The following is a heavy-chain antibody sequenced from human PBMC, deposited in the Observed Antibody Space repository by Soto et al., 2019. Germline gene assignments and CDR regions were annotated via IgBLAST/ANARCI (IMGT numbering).Heavy chain of an antibody. CDR1: GFTFRTYT. Sequence: EVQLVESGGGLVKPGGSLRLSCISSGFTFRTYTMNLVRQAPGKGLEWVSGIRGFSPYTFYAESVRGRFTISRDNAKNSLFIQMDSRRAEDTAVYYCARDRGYDAHDYYYNAMDVWGQGTTVTVSS. V-gene: IGHV3-21*01. CDR2: IRGFSPYT. J-gene: IGHJ6*02. CDR3: ARDRGYDAHDYYYNAMDV. D-gene: IGHD3-10*01.